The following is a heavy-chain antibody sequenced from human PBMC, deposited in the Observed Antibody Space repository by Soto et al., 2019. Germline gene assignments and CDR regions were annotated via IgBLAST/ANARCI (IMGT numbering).Heavy chain of an antibody. Sequence: QVQLVQSGAEMKKPGASVKVSCQASGYTFSSYGISWVRQAPGQGLEWMGWISVYNGDTKYAQKLQGRVTMTTDTSTSTAYMEVRSLRSDDTAVYFCVRDSYLEQSAGAFEFWGQGTMVTVSS. CDR2: ISVYNGDT. CDR1: GYTFSSYG. V-gene: IGHV1-18*04. D-gene: IGHD1-1*01. CDR3: VRDSYLEQSAGAFEF. J-gene: IGHJ3*01.